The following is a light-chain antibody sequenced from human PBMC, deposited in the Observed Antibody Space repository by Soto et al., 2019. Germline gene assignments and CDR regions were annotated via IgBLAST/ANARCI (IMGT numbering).Light chain of an antibody. V-gene: IGKV3-15*01. CDR2: GAS. CDR3: QQYINLWT. CDR1: QSVSSN. Sequence: EIVMTQSPATLSVSPGERATLSCRASQSVSSNLAWYQQKPGQSPRLLIYGASTRATGVPARFSGSGSGTEFTLTNSSLQSEDFAVYCCQQYINLWTFGQGTKVEIK. J-gene: IGKJ1*01.